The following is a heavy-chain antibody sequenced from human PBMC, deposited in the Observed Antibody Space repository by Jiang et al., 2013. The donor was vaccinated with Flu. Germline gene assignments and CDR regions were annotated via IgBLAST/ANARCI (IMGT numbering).Heavy chain of an antibody. CDR3: ARGRAARHQVFDY. Sequence: FTSYDINWVRQATGQGLEWMGWMNPNSGNTGYAQKFQGRVTMTRNTSISTAYMELSSLRSEDTAVYYCARGRAARHQVFDYWGQGTLVTVSS. CDR1: FTSYD. J-gene: IGHJ4*02. D-gene: IGHD6-6*01. V-gene: IGHV1-8*01. CDR2: MNPNSGNT.